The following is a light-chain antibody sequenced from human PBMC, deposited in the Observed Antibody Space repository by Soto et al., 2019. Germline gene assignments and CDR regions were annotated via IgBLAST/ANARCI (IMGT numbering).Light chain of an antibody. CDR1: PSDIGAYNY. CDR2: DVT. V-gene: IGLV2-14*03. CDR3: GSYTISSTLMI. Sequence: QSALTQPASVSGSPGQSITISCSGTPSDIGAYNYVSWYQHLPGKAPKVIIYDVTNRPSGVSSRFSGSKSGTTASLTISGPQAEDEANYYCGSYTISSTLMIFGGGTKLTVL. J-gene: IGLJ2*01.